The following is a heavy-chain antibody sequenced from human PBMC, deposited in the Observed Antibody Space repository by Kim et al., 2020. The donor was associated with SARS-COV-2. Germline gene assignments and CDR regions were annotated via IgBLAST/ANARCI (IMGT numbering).Heavy chain of an antibody. D-gene: IGHD1-1*01. J-gene: IGHJ5*02. CDR3: ARVGNWRLGP. CDR1: GLPFSTYA. Sequence: GGSLRLSCEVTGLPFSTYAMSWVRLAPGKGLEWVSVIYADGSRAYNEDSVQGRFEISRDNAKNTVYLELNSLRADDTAIYYCARVGNWRLGPWGQGTQVSVSS. CDR2: IYADGSRA. V-gene: IGHV3-23*03.